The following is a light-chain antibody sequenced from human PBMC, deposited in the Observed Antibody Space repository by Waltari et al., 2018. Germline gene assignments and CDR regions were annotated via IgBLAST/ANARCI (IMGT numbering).Light chain of an antibody. Sequence: QSALTQPRSVSGSPGQSVTISCTGTSSDVGRYNYVSWFQQYPGKAPKLMISDVSERPSGVPDRFSGSKSRNTASLTISGLQAEDEADYYCCSYAGIYTWVFGGGTQLTVL. J-gene: IGLJ3*02. V-gene: IGLV2-11*01. CDR3: CSYAGIYTWV. CDR1: SSDVGRYNY. CDR2: DVS.